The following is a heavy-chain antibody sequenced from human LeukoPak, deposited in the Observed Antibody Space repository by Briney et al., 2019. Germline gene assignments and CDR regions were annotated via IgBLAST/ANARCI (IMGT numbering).Heavy chain of an antibody. J-gene: IGHJ4*02. CDR2: IKQDGSEK. CDR3: ARGPLGFCSTNSCPFDY. Sequence: GGSLRLSCAASGFTCSNYWRSWVRQIPGKGLEWLANIKQDGSEKYYVDSVKGRFTISRDSDKTSLYLQMNSLRAEDTAVYYCARGPLGFCSTNSCPFDYWGQGTLVTVSS. V-gene: IGHV3-7*01. D-gene: IGHD2-2*01. CDR1: GFTCSNYW.